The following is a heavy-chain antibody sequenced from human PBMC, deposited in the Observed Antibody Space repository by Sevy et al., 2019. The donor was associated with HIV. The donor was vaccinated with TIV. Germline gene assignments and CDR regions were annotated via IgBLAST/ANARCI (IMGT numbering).Heavy chain of an antibody. D-gene: IGHD5-18*01. CDR2: MSSDGSNK. Sequence: GGSLRLSCAASGFTLSSYVMHWVRQAPGKGLEWVAVMSSDGSNKYYADSVKGRFTISRDNSKNTLYLQMNSLRAEDTAVYYCATDTAIDYWGLGTLVTVSS. CDR3: ATDTAIDY. J-gene: IGHJ4*02. CDR1: GFTLSSYV. V-gene: IGHV3-30-3*01.